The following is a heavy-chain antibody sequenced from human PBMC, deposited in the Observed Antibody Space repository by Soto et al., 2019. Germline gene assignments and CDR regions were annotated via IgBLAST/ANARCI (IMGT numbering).Heavy chain of an antibody. V-gene: IGHV4-59*12. CDR3: AGIAAAGTRFDY. Sequence: SETLSLTCTVSGGSINSYYWSWIRQPQGKGLEWIGYISYSGSTNYNPSLKSRVTISVDKSKNQFSLKLSSVTAADTAVYYCAGIAAAGTRFDYWGQGTLVTVSS. CDR1: GGSINSYY. CDR2: ISYSGST. D-gene: IGHD6-13*01. J-gene: IGHJ4*02.